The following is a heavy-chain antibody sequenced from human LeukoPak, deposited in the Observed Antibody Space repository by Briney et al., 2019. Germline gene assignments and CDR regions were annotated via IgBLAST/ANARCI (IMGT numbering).Heavy chain of an antibody. CDR1: GYSFTSYW. CDR2: IYPGDSDT. J-gene: IGHJ4*02. D-gene: IGHD6-13*01. Sequence: GESLKISCKGSGYSFTSYWIGWVRQMPGKGLEWMGIIYPGDSDTRYSPSFQGQVTISADKSISTAYLQWSSLKASDTAMYYCATGRGSSSWYRPLGNYWGQGILVTVSS. V-gene: IGHV5-51*01. CDR3: ATGRGSSSWYRPLGNY.